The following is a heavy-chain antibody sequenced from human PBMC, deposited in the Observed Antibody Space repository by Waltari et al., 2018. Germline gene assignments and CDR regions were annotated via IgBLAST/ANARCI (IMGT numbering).Heavy chain of an antibody. V-gene: IGHV5-51*03. D-gene: IGHD3-22*01. CDR1: GYSFTSYW. Sequence: EVQLVQSGAEVKKPGESLKISSKGSGYSFTSYWIGWVRQMPGKGLEGMGIIFPGDSETSYSPSFQRQVTISADKSISTAYLQWSSLKAADTAMYYCARFIGSSGSFDYWGQGTLVTVSS. CDR3: ARFIGSSGSFDY. J-gene: IGHJ4*02. CDR2: IFPGDSET.